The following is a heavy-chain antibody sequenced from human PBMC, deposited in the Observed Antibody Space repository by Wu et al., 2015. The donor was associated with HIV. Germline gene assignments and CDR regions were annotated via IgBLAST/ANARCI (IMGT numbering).Heavy chain of an antibody. D-gene: IGHD3-10*01. V-gene: IGHV1-18*01. CDR2: IHDNGRT. CDR3: ANLLRRAYDSGSQQQIVFDP. J-gene: IGHJ5*02. CDR1: GDTFDTFG. Sequence: VQLVQSGAELKKPGASVRVSCQTSGDTFDTFGITWVRQAPGQGLEWMGWIHDNGRTNYAQKVRGRVTMTTDTSTSTAYMDLTSLTSDDTAIYYCANLLRRAYDSGSQQQIVFDPWGHGNPGHRPPQ.